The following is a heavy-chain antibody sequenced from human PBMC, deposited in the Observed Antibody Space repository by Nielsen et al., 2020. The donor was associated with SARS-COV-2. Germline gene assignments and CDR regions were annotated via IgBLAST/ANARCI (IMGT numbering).Heavy chain of an antibody. D-gene: IGHD2-15*01. CDR2: ISSSSSYI. J-gene: IGHJ4*02. CDR3: ARGGGDFDY. CDR1: EFTFSSYS. V-gene: IGHV3-21*01. Sequence: GESLKISCAASEFTFSSYSMNWVRQAPGKGLEWVSSISSSSSYIYYADSVKGRFTISRDNAKNSLYLQMNSLRAEDTAVYYCARGGGDFDYWGQGTLVTVSS.